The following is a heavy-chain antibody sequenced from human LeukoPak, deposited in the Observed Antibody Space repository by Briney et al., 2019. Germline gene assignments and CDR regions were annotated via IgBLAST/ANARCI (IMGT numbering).Heavy chain of an antibody. CDR2: IYYSGST. Sequence: SETLSLTCTVSGGSISSYYWSWIRQPPGKGLEWIGYIYYSGSTNYNPSLKSRVTISVDTSKNQFSLKLRSVTAADTAVYYCARHVRIAVAGIDYWGQGTLVTVSS. CDR3: ARHVRIAVAGIDY. V-gene: IGHV4-59*08. CDR1: GGSISSYY. D-gene: IGHD6-19*01. J-gene: IGHJ4*02.